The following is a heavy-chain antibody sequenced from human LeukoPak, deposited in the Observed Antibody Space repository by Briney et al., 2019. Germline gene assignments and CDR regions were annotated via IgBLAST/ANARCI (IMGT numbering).Heavy chain of an antibody. D-gene: IGHD2-8*01. CDR3: ARDRCTNGVCYTGNWFDP. J-gene: IGHJ5*02. CDR2: IYTSGST. V-gene: IGHV4-61*02. CDR1: GGSISSGSYY. Sequence: SETPSLTCTVSGGSISSGSYYWSWIRQPAGKGLEWIGRIYTSGSTNYNPSLKSRVTISVDTSKNQFSLKLSSVTAADTAVYYCARDRCTNGVCYTGNWFDPWGQGTLVTVSS.